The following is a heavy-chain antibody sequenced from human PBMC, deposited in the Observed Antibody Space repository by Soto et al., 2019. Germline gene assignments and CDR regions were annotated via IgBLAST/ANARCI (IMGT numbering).Heavy chain of an antibody. D-gene: IGHD2-2*03. V-gene: IGHV3-74*01. Sequence: GGSLRLSCAASGFTFSSYWMHWVRQAPGTGLVLVSRINREGTVTTYADSVRGRFTISRDNAKNTLYLQMNSLRTEDTAIYDGGREWIVVSLDPWGQGTLVTVST. CDR2: INREGTVT. CDR3: GREWIVVSLDP. CDR1: GFTFSSYW. J-gene: IGHJ5*02.